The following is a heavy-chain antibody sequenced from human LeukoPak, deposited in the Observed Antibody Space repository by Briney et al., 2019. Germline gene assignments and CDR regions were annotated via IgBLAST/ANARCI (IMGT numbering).Heavy chain of an antibody. CDR2: INPNSGGT. J-gene: IGHJ5*02. CDR3: ARDPYSSGWHNWFDP. D-gene: IGHD6-19*01. CDR1: GYTFTGYY. Sequence: ASVKVSCTASGYTFTGYYMHWVRQAPGQGLEWMGRINPNSGGTNYAQKFQGRVTMTRDTSISTACMELSRLRSDDTAVYYCARDPYSSGWHNWFDPWGQGTLVTVSS. V-gene: IGHV1-2*06.